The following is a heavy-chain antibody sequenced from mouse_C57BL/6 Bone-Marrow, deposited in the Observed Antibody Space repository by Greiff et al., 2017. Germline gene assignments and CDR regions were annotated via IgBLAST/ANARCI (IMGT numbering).Heavy chain of an antibody. D-gene: IGHD1-1*01. Sequence: EVNVVESEGGLVQPGSSMKLSCTASGFTFSDYYMAWVRQVPEKGLEWVANINYDGSSTYYLDSLKGRFIISRDNAKNILYLQMSSLKSEDTATYYCARGDYYGMVFDYWGQGTTLTVSS. CDR1: GFTFSDYY. V-gene: IGHV5-16*01. CDR2: INYDGSST. CDR3: ARGDYYGMVFDY. J-gene: IGHJ2*01.